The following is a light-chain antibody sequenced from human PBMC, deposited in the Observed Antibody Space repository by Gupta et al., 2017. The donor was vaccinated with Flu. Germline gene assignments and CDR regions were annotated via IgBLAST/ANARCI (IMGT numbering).Light chain of an antibody. V-gene: IGLV3-1*01. J-gene: IGLJ2*01. CDR2: LNS. CDR3: QAWDTNSDVLV. Sequence: NTTGTCDRVGDYNYACYHQTPAPAPLLFLFLNSRRRSAIPERFSGSTSATTATLTTSGPPAEEEADYYCQAWDTNSDVLVFGGGTKLTVL. CDR1: RVGDYN.